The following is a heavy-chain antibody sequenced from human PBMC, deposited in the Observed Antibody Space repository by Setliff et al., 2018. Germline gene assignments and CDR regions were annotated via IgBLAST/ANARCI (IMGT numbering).Heavy chain of an antibody. V-gene: IGHV3-23*01. CDR1: GFTFSSYA. Sequence: AGGSLRLSCAASGFTFSSYAMSWVRQAPGKGLEWVSAISGSGGSTYYADSVKGRFTISRDNSDNTLYLQMNSLRDADTAIYYCVKGTLPYCTGPTCYPLDHWGQGTLVTVSS. CDR3: VKGTLPYCTGPTCYPLDH. CDR2: ISGSGGST. D-gene: IGHD2-8*02. J-gene: IGHJ4*02.